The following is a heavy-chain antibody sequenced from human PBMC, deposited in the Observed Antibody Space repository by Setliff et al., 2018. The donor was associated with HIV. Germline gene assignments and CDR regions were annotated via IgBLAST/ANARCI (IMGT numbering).Heavy chain of an antibody. CDR1: GGSMNSESNH. J-gene: IGHJ4*02. V-gene: IGHV4-61*02. CDR2: FSNIGST. CDR3: ARDPSDGYGHFDY. Sequence: SSETLSLTCTISGGSMNSESNHWGWFRQPAGKSLEWIGRFSNIGSTDYNPSLKSRVTISVDRSRNQFSLKLSSVTAADTAVYYCARDPSDGYGHFDYWGQGALVTVSS. D-gene: IGHD2-2*03.